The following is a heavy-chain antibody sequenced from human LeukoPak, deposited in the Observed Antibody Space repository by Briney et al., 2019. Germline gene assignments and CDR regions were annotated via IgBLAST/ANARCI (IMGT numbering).Heavy chain of an antibody. Sequence: ASVKVSCKASGYTFTGYYMHWVRQAPGQGLEWIRRINPNSGGTNYAQKFQGRVTMTRDTSISTAYMELSRLRSDDTAVYYCARALGMIVVAKGAFDIWGQGTMVTVSS. CDR1: GYTFTGYY. J-gene: IGHJ3*02. CDR2: INPNSGGT. D-gene: IGHD3-22*01. V-gene: IGHV1-2*06. CDR3: ARALGMIVVAKGAFDI.